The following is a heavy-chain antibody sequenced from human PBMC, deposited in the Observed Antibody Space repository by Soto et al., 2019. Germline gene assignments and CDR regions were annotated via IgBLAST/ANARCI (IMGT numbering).Heavy chain of an antibody. CDR3: ARDRRSARIAARPLTLYYFDY. J-gene: IGHJ4*02. Sequence: KQSQTLSLTCAISGDSVSSNSAAWNWIRQSPSRGLEWLGRTYYRSKWYNDYAVSVKSRITINPDTSKNQFSRKLNSVTPEDTAVYYCARDRRSARIAARPLTLYYFDYWGQGTLVTVSS. V-gene: IGHV6-1*01. D-gene: IGHD6-6*01. CDR1: GDSVSSNSAA. CDR2: TYYRSKWYN.